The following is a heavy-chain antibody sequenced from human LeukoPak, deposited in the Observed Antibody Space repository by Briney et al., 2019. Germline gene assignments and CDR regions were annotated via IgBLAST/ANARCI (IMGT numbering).Heavy chain of an antibody. CDR2: IYYSGST. CDR3: ARDRIVVVPAATPDAFDI. J-gene: IGHJ3*02. Sequence: SQTLSLTCTVSGGSISSGDYYWSWIRQPPGKGLEWIGYIYYSGSTYYNPSLKSRVTISVDTSKNQFSLKLSSVTAADTAVYYCARDRIVVVPAATPDAFDIWGHVTMVTVSS. CDR1: GGSISSGDYY. V-gene: IGHV4-30-4*01. D-gene: IGHD2-2*01.